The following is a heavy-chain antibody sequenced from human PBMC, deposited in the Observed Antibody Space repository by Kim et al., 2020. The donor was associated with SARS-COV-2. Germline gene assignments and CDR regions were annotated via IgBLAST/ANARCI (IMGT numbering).Heavy chain of an antibody. V-gene: IGHV4-31*03. CDR3: ARDDGDQYYFDY. J-gene: IGHJ4*02. CDR2: IYYSGST. CDR1: GGSISSGGYY. D-gene: IGHD4-17*01. Sequence: SETLSLTCTVSGGSISSGGYYWSWIRQHPGKGLEWIGYIYYSGSTYYNPSLKSRVTISVDTSKNQFSLKLSSVTAADTAVYYCARDDGDQYYFDYWGQGTLVTVSS.